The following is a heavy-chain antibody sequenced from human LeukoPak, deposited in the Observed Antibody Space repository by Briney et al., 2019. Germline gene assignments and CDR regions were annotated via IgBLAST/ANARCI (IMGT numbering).Heavy chain of an antibody. V-gene: IGHV4-39*02. Sequence: SETLSLTCTVSGGSISSGSHYWIWMRPPQGQELKWIGTFNHSSYSYYNLSIKIRVSVYIDTSQKQFILKLTSVTAADTAVYDCVRVAKESTSNCEFCHCYGMDVWGQGPRVTVSS. J-gene: IGHJ6*02. CDR2: FNHSSYS. D-gene: IGHD2-2*01. CDR3: VRVAKESTSNCEFCHCYGMDV. CDR1: GGSISSGSHY.